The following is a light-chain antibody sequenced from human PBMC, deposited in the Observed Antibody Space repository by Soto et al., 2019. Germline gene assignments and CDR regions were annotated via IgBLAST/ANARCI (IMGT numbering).Light chain of an antibody. J-gene: IGLJ2*01. CDR1: SSDVGGYNY. V-gene: IGLV2-8*01. Sequence: QSALTQPPSASGSPGQSVTISCTGTSSDVGGYNYVSWYQQHPGKAPKLMIYEVNKRPLGVPDRFSGSKSGNTASLTVSGLQDEDEADYYCSSYGGRNNLIFGGGTKVTVL. CDR2: EVN. CDR3: SSYGGRNNLI.